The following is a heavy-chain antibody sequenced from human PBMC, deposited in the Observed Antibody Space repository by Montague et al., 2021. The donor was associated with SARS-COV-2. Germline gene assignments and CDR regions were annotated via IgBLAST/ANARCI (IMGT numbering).Heavy chain of an antibody. CDR3: TRYTPTFNDYVLGSYRYTSPGGIDI. CDR2: SRSKAYGGTS. V-gene: IGHV3-49*04. Sequence: SLRLSCAASAFTFGDYAMSWVRQAPGNELEWLGFSRSKAYGGTSVYASSVKGRFTISRDDSTSIAYLHMNSLKTEDTAVYYCTRYTPTFNDYVLGSYRYTSPGGIDIWGQGTMVTVSS. CDR1: AFTFGDYA. D-gene: IGHD3-16*02. J-gene: IGHJ3*02.